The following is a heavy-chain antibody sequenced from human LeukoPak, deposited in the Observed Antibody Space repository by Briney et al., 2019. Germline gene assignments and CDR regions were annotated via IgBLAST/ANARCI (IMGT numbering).Heavy chain of an antibody. CDR3: ARTAGVLRYFDWLTY. CDR2: IYYSGYT. Sequence: SETLSLTCTVSGGSIRSSTYYWAWIRQPPGKGLEWIGSIYYSGYTHQNPSLKSPVTISVDTSKNQFSLKLDSVTAADTAVYYCARTAGVLRYFDWLTYWGQGILVTVSS. J-gene: IGHJ4*02. CDR1: GGSIRSSTYY. V-gene: IGHV4-39*01. D-gene: IGHD3-9*01.